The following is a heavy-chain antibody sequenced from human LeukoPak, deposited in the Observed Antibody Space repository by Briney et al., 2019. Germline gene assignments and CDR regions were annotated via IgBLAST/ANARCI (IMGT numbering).Heavy chain of an antibody. CDR3: ARAWDFDAFDI. J-gene: IGHJ3*02. V-gene: IGHV4-59*12. CDR2: IYYSGST. Sequence: SETLSLTCTVSGGSISSYYWSWIRQPPGKGLEWIGYIYYSGSTNYNPSLKSRVTMSVDTSKNQFSLKLSSVTAADTAVYYCARAWDFDAFDIWGQGTMVTVSS. CDR1: GGSISSYY. D-gene: IGHD1-26*01.